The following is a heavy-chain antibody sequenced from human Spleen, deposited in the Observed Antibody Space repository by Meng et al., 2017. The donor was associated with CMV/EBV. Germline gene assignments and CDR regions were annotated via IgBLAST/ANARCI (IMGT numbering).Heavy chain of an antibody. D-gene: IGHD1-26*01. CDR2: IDWDDDK. Sequence: SGPTLVKPTQTLTLTCTFSGFSLSTGGMSVSWVRQPPGKALEWLAVIDWDDDKCYSTSLKTRLTISKDTSKNQVVLTMTKMDPGDTGTYYCARISGINYGMDVWGQGTTVTVSS. V-gene: IGHV2-70*20. J-gene: IGHJ6*02. CDR1: GFSLSTGGMS. CDR3: ARISGINYGMDV.